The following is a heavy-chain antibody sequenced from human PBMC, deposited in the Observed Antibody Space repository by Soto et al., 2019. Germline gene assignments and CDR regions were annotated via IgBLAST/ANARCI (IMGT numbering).Heavy chain of an antibody. J-gene: IGHJ4*02. V-gene: IGHV3-30*18. CDR2: ISYDGSNK. CDR1: GFTFSSYG. D-gene: IGHD2-21*02. CDR3: AKDSTDIVVVTDAPDY. Sequence: GGSLRLSCAASGFTFSSYGMHWVRQAPGKGLEWVAVISYDGSNKYYADSVKGRFTISRDNSKNTLYLQMNSLRAEDTAVYYCAKDSTDIVVVTDAPDYWGQGTLVTVSS.